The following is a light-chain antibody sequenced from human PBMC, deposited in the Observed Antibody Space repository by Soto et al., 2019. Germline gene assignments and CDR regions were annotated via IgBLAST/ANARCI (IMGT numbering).Light chain of an antibody. CDR2: SNN. Sequence: QSVLTQPPSVSATPGRRVTISCSGSSSNIGSNTVNLYQQLPGTAPKLVIYSNNQRPSGVPDRFSGSKSGTSASLAISGLQSEDEADYYCAAWDDSLNGGVFGGGTKVTVL. CDR1: SSNIGSNT. CDR3: AAWDDSLNGGV. J-gene: IGLJ3*02. V-gene: IGLV1-44*01.